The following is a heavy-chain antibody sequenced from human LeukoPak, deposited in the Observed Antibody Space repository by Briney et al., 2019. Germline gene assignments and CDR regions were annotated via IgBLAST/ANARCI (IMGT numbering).Heavy chain of an antibody. J-gene: IGHJ4*02. D-gene: IGHD5-24*01. CDR1: GFIFGTYS. V-gene: IGHV3-21*01. CDR3: AKEYNGYNGVFDY. Sequence: GGSLSLSCAAPGFIFGTYSMDWVRQAPGKGLEWVSSITDGGSYIYYADSVKGRFTISRDNAKNSLYLQMNSLRAEDTAVYYCAKEYNGYNGVFDYWGQGTLVTVSS. CDR2: ITDGGSYI.